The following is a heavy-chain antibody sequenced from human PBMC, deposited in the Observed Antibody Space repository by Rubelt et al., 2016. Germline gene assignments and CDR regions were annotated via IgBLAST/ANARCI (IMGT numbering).Heavy chain of an antibody. CDR3: AKEARMDTNP. Sequence: VRQAPGKGLEWVSSITGSGGSTYYADSVQGRFTISRDNSKNTLDLQMNSLRAEDTAVYYCAKEARMDTNPWGQGTLVTVSS. V-gene: IGHV3-23*01. CDR2: ITGSGGST. J-gene: IGHJ5*02. D-gene: IGHD5-18*01.